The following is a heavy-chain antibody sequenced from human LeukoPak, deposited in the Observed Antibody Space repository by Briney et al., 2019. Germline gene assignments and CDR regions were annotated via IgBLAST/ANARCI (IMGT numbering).Heavy chain of an antibody. Sequence: GGSLRLSCAASGFTVSSNYMSWVRQAPGKGLEWVSVIYSGGSTYYADSVKGRFTISRDNSKNTLYLQMNSLRAEDTAVYYCARYGPLSSLDYWGQGTLVTVSS. CDR2: IYSGGST. CDR1: GFTVSSNY. V-gene: IGHV3-53*01. D-gene: IGHD6-6*01. CDR3: ARYGPLSSLDY. J-gene: IGHJ4*02.